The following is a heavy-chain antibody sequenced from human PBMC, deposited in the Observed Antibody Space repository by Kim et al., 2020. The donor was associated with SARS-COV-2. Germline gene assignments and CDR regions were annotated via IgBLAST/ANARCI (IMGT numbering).Heavy chain of an antibody. CDR3: ARGRGSGSYYGF. CDR1: GGSFSGYY. V-gene: IGHV4-34*01. Sequence: SQTLSLTCAVYGGSFSGYYWTWIRQPPGKGLEWVGEINRGGRTSYNPSLESRVTISLDTSKNRFSLKLSSLTAADTAAYYCARGRGSGSYYGFWGQGTLVTVSS. CDR2: INRGGRT. J-gene: IGHJ4*02. D-gene: IGHD3-10*01.